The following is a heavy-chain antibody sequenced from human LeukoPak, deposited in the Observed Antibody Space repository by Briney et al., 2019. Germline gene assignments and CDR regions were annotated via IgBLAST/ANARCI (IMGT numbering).Heavy chain of an antibody. Sequence: GGSLRLSCAASGFTFSSYCMSWVRQAPGKGLEWVADIKKDGSEKYYVDSVKGRFTISRDNAKNSLYLQMNSLRAEDTAVYYCARDGTVLDGYNSYWGQGTLVTVSS. J-gene: IGHJ4*02. CDR2: IKKDGSEK. CDR3: ARDGTVLDGYNSY. D-gene: IGHD5-24*01. V-gene: IGHV3-7*01. CDR1: GFTFSSYC.